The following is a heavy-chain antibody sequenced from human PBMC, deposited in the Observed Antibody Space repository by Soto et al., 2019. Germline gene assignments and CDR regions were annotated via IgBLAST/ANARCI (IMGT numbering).Heavy chain of an antibody. V-gene: IGHV4-59*08. CDR1: GGSISSYY. J-gene: IGHJ4*02. D-gene: IGHD1-26*01. Sequence: PSETLPLTCTVSGGSISSYYWSWIRQPPGKGLEWIGYIYYSGSTNYNPSLKSRVTISVDTSKNQFSLKLSSVTAADTAVYYCSRRYGGNLDYWGQGTLVTVSS. CDR2: IYYSGST. CDR3: SRRYGGNLDY.